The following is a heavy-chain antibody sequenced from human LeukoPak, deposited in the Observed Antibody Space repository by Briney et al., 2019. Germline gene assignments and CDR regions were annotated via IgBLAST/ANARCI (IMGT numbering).Heavy chain of an antibody. CDR1: GFTFSSYG. Sequence: GGSLRLSCAASGFTFSSYGMHWVRQAPGKGLEWVANIKQDGSEKYYVDSVKGRFTISRDNAKNSLYLQMNSLRAEDTAVYYCARDIGYPSGGLLGLFDPWGQGTLVTVSS. J-gene: IGHJ5*02. CDR2: IKQDGSEK. CDR3: ARDIGYPSGGLLGLFDP. V-gene: IGHV3-7*01. D-gene: IGHD3-10*01.